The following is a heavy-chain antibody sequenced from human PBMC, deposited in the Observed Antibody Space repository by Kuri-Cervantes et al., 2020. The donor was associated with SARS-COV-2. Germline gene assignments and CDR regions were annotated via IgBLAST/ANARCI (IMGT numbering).Heavy chain of an antibody. V-gene: IGHV1-69*04. CDR3: ARAPCGGDCYSYAFDI. D-gene: IGHD2-21*01. CDR2: IIPILGIA. Sequence: SVKVSCKASGGTFSSYAISWVRQAPGQGLEWMGRIIPILGIANYAQKFQGRVTLTTDTFTSTAYMELSSLRSEDTAVYYCARAPCGGDCYSYAFDIWGQGTMVTVSS. CDR1: GGTFSSYA. J-gene: IGHJ3*02.